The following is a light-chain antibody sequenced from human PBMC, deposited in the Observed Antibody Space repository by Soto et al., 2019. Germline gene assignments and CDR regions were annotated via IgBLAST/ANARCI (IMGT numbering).Light chain of an antibody. J-gene: IGKJ1*01. V-gene: IGKV3-15*01. CDR1: QSVSSN. CDR2: GAS. Sequence: EIVLTQSPATLSVSPGERVTLSCRASQSVSSNLAWYQQKPGQAPRILIYGASTRATGNPARFSGSGSGTEFTLTISGLLSEDFAFYYCQQYNNWPPWTFGQGTKVEIK. CDR3: QQYNNWPPWT.